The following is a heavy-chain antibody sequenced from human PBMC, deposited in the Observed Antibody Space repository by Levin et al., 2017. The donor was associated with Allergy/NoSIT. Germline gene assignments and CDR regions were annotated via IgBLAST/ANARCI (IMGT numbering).Heavy chain of an antibody. Sequence: GASVKVSCQGSGYSFTSYWIGWVRQRPGKGLEWMGIIYPGDSDTRYSPSFQGQVTISADKSISTAYLQWSSLKASDTAIYYWATRGTRDYYYYMDVWGKGTTVTVSS. D-gene: IGHD1-1*01. CDR2: IYPGDSDT. J-gene: IGHJ6*03. V-gene: IGHV5-51*01. CDR3: ATRGTRDYYYYMDV. CDR1: GYSFTSYW.